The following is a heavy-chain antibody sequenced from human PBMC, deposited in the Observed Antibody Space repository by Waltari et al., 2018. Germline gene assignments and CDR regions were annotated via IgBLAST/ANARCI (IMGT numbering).Heavy chain of an antibody. CDR2: IYYNGST. CDR1: GGSISSYY. CDR3: ARDGVYSSGWRDWFDP. D-gene: IGHD6-19*01. Sequence: QVQLQESGPGLVKPSETLSLTCTVSGGSISSYYWSWIRQPPGKGLEWIGYIYYNGSTNYNPSLKSRVTISVDTSKNQFSLKLSSVTAADTAVYYCARDGVYSSGWRDWFDPWGQGTLVTVSS. V-gene: IGHV4-59*12. J-gene: IGHJ5*02.